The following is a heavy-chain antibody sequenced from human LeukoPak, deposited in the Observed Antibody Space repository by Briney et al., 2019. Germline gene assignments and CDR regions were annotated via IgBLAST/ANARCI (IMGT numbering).Heavy chain of an antibody. CDR2: INHSGST. CDR1: GGSFSGYY. D-gene: IGHD1-26*01. V-gene: IGHV4-34*01. CDR3: ATGKNSDY. Sequence: SETLSLTCAVYGGSFSGYYWSWIRQPPGKGLEWIGEINHSGSTNYNPSLKSRVTISVDTSKNQFSLKLSSVTAADTAVYYCATGKNSDYWGQGTLVTVSS. J-gene: IGHJ4*02.